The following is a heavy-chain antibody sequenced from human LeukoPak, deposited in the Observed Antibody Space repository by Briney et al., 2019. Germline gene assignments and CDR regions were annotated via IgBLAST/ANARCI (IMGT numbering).Heavy chain of an antibody. CDR2: LNHSGST. CDR3: ARRRGYSYGYYNWFDP. Sequence: SETLSLTCPVYGGSFSGYYWSWIRQPPGKGLEWIGELNHSGSTNYTPSLKSRVTISVDTTKNQFSLKLSSVTAADTAVYYCARRRGYSYGYYNWFDPWGQGTLVTLSS. J-gene: IGHJ5*02. CDR1: GGSFSGYY. D-gene: IGHD5-18*01. V-gene: IGHV4-34*01.